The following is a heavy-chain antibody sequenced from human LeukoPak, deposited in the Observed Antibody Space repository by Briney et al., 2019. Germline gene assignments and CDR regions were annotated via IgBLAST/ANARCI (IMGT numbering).Heavy chain of an antibody. CDR3: AKDGIMHSNGPREFDP. D-gene: IGHD3-16*01. Sequence: GGSLRLSCVASGFIFRSYGIHWVRQAPGKGLERVTFIHFDGSNEYYADFVKGRFTIYRDNSKNTVYMQMNSLRAEDTAAYYCAKDGIMHSNGPREFDPWGQGTLVSVSS. J-gene: IGHJ5*02. CDR2: IHFDGSNE. CDR1: GFIFRSYG. V-gene: IGHV3-30*02.